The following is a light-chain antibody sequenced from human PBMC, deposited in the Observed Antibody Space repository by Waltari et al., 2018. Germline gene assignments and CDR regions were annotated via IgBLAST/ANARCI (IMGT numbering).Light chain of an antibody. CDR1: SSDVGNYKR. Sequence: QSALPQPASVSGSPGQSITISCTGTSSDVGNYKRVTWYQQHPGKAPKLMIYEVSKRPSGVSDRFSGAKSGDMASLTISGLQPEDEAEYFCSSYAGSSKGVFGGGTKVTVL. V-gene: IGLV2-23*02. CDR2: EVS. J-gene: IGLJ2*01. CDR3: SSYAGSSKGV.